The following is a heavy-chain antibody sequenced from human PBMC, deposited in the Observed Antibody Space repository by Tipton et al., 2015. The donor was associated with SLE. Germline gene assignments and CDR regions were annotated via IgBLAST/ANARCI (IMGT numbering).Heavy chain of an antibody. J-gene: IGHJ4*02. Sequence: SLRLSCAASGFTFSSYGMHWVRQAPGKGLEWVAVIWYDGSNKYYADSVKGRFTISRDNAKNSLYLQMNSLRAEDTAVYYCASDSSSSWYFDYWGQGTLVTVSS. V-gene: IGHV3-33*01. CDR1: GFTFSSYG. CDR3: ASDSSSSWYFDY. CDR2: IWYDGSNK. D-gene: IGHD6-6*01.